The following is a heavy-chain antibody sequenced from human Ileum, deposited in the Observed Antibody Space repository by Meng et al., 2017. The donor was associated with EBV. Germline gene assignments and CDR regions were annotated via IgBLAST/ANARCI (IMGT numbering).Heavy chain of an antibody. CDR1: GGSMRSTIW. V-gene: IGHV4-4*02. J-gene: IGHJ4*02. CDR2: IYHSGST. Sequence: VHLAGSGPGLVKPSGALSRTCAGSGGSMRSTIWWSWVRQPPGKGLEWIGEIYHSGSTNYNPSLKSRVSISVDKSKNQFSLKLSSVTAADTAVYYCARADKVRFDYWGQGTLVTVSS. CDR3: ARADKVRFDY.